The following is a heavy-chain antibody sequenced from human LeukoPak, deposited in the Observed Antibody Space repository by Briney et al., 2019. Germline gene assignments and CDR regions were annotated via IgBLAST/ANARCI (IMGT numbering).Heavy chain of an antibody. D-gene: IGHD2-15*01. CDR1: GDSFTSYW. CDR3: ARLGGYCSGGSCNYNWFDP. J-gene: IGHJ5*02. V-gene: IGHV5-51*01. CDR2: IYPGDSDT. Sequence: GESLKISCKGSGDSFTSYWIGWVRQMPGKGLEWMGIIYPGDSDTTYSPSFQGQVTISADKSISTAYLQWSSLKASDTAMYYCARLGGYCSGGSCNYNWFDPWGQGTLVTVSS.